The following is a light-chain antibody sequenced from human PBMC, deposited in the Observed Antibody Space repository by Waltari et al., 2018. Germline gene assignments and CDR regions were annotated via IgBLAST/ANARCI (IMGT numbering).Light chain of an antibody. V-gene: IGLV2-14*03. J-gene: IGLJ2*01. CDR3: SSYISSSTLEL. CDR2: DVS. Sequence: QSALTQPASVSGSPGQSITISCTGTSSDVGGYNSVPWYPQHPGKAPKLIIYDVSNRPSGVSNRFSGSKSGNTASLTISGLQAEDEADYYCSSYISSSTLELFGGGTSLTVL. CDR1: SSDVGGYNS.